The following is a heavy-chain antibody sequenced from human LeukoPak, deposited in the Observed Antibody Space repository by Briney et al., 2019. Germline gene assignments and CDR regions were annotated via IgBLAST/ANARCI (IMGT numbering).Heavy chain of an antibody. CDR2: IWNDGSNK. Sequence: GGSLRLSCAASGFTFSSYGMHWVRQAPVKGLEWVAVIWNDGSNKYYGDSVKGRFTISRDNSKNTLSLQMNSLRAEDTAVYYCARRDDGSGSFYNGLDTFDIWGLGTMVTVSS. D-gene: IGHD3-10*01. V-gene: IGHV3-33*08. CDR1: GFTFSSYG. J-gene: IGHJ3*02. CDR3: ARRDDGSGSFYNGLDTFDI.